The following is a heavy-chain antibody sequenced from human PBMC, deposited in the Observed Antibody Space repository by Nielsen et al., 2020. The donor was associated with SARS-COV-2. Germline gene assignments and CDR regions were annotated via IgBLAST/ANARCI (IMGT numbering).Heavy chain of an antibody. CDR2: IYSGGST. CDR1: GFTVSSNY. J-gene: IGHJ4*02. D-gene: IGHD2-2*01. V-gene: IGHV3-53*01. Sequence: GESLKISCAASGFTVSSNYMSWVRQAPGKGLEWVSVIYSGGSTYYADSVKGRFTISRDNSKNTLYLQMNSLRAEDTAVYYCAILKSDIVVVPAAMNFDYWGQGTLVTVSS. CDR3: AILKSDIVVVPAAMNFDY.